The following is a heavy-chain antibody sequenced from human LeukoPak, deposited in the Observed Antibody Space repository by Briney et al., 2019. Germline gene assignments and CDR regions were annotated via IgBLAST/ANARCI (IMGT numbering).Heavy chain of an antibody. CDR1: GYTFTSYG. Sequence: ASVKVSCKASGYTFTSYGISWARQAPGQGLEWMGWISAYNGNTNYAQKLQGRVTMTTDTSTSTAYMELRSLRSDDTAVYYCARDSQHQLPLGFDYWGQGTLVTVSS. D-gene: IGHD2-2*01. CDR3: ARDSQHQLPLGFDY. CDR2: ISAYNGNT. J-gene: IGHJ4*02. V-gene: IGHV1-18*01.